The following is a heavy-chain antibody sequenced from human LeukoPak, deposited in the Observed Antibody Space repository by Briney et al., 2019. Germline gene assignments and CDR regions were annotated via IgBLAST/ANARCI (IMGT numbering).Heavy chain of an antibody. J-gene: IGHJ4*02. CDR1: GGSFSGYY. Sequence: SETLSLTCAVYGGSFSGYYWSWIRQPPGKGLEWIGEINHSGSTNYNPSLKSRVTISVDTSKNQFSLKLSSVTAADTAVYYCARLRVRLLPDYWGQGTLVTVSS. D-gene: IGHD3-22*01. CDR3: ARLRVRLLPDY. CDR2: INHSGST. V-gene: IGHV4-34*01.